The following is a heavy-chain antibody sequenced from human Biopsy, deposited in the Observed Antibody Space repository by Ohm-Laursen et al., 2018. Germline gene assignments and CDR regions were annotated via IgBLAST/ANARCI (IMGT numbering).Heavy chain of an antibody. CDR3: VSVVLGPTNDAFDL. Sequence: SETLSLTCNVSGGDINNYYWSWIRQPAGKGLEWIGRTYPGGSTNYNPSLKSRVTMSVDTSKKQLSLRLRSVTAADTAMYYCVSVVLGPTNDAFDLWGQGTMVVVSS. D-gene: IGHD3-22*01. CDR2: TYPGGST. CDR1: GGDINNYY. J-gene: IGHJ3*01. V-gene: IGHV4-4*07.